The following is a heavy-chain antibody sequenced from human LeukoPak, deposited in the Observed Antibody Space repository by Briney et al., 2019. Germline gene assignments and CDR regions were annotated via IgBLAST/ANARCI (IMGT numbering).Heavy chain of an antibody. CDR3: AREGARGSGSYYNVKDY. D-gene: IGHD3-10*01. CDR1: GFTFSSYA. CDR2: ISASGAGT. Sequence: GGSLRLSCSVSGFTFSSYAVSWVRQAPGKGLEWGSSISASGAGTYYADSVKGRFTISRDNSKNTLYLQMNSLRAEATAVYYCAREGARGSGSYYNVKDYWGQGSLVTVSS. V-gene: IGHV3-23*01. J-gene: IGHJ4*02.